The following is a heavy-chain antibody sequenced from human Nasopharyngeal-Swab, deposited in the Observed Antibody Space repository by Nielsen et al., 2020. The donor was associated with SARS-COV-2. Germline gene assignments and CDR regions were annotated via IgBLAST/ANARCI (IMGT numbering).Heavy chain of an antibody. D-gene: IGHD6-13*01. J-gene: IGHJ6*02. CDR1: GFIFSNYI. CDR3: ARGTWYSSSGASYYYYYGMDV. V-gene: IGHV3-21*01. Sequence: GESLKISCAASGFIFSNYIMNWVRQAPGKGLEWVSSITGASDYMYYADSVKGRFTISRDNSKNSLYLQMNSLRAEDTAVYYCARGTWYSSSGASYYYYYGMDVWGQGTTVTVSS. CDR2: ITGASDYM.